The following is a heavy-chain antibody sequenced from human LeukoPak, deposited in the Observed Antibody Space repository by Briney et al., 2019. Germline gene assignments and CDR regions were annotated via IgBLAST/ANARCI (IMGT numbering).Heavy chain of an antibody. D-gene: IGHD1-1*01. Sequence: GESLKISCKGSGYSFTTYWIAWVRQMPGEGLEWMGIIYPGDSDTTYSPSFQGQVTISADKSISTAYLQWSSLKASDTAMYYCARRAASTGTMFDYWGQGILVTVSS. V-gene: IGHV5-51*01. CDR3: ARRAASTGTMFDY. J-gene: IGHJ4*02. CDR1: GYSFTTYW. CDR2: IYPGDSDT.